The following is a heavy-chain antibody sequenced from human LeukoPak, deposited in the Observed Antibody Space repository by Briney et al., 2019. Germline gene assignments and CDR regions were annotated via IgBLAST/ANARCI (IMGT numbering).Heavy chain of an antibody. V-gene: IGHV3-23*01. CDR1: GFTFSSYA. CDR3: AKVAPPSGWSQYYFDY. D-gene: IGHD6-19*01. J-gene: IGHJ4*02. Sequence: PGGSLRLSCAASGFTFSSYAMSWVRQAPGKGLEWVSAISGSGGSTYYADSVKGRFTISRDNSKNTLYLQMNSLRAEDTAVYYCAKVAPPSGWSQYYFDYWGQGTLVTVSS. CDR2: ISGSGGST.